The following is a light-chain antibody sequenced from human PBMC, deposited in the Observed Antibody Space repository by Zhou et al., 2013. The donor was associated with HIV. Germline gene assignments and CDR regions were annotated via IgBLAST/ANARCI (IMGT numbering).Light chain of an antibody. J-gene: IGKJ1*01. CDR2: QAF. V-gene: IGKV1-5*03. Sequence: DIQMTQSPSTLSASVGDRVTITCRASQSISSWLAWYQQKPGKVPKLLIYQAFSLKSGVPSRFSGSGSGTVFTLTISSLQPDDFATYYCQQYDTLWTFGQGTKVEIK. CDR1: QSISSW. CDR3: QQYDTLWT.